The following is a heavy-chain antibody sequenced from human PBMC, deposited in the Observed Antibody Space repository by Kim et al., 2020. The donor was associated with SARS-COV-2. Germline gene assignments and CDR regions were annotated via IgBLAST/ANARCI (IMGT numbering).Heavy chain of an antibody. J-gene: IGHJ4*02. CDR3: ARGNYYDSSGYYY. CDR2: ISYDGSNK. CDR1: GFTFSSYA. D-gene: IGHD3-22*01. Sequence: GGSLRLSCAASGFTFSSYAMHWVRQAPGKGLEWVAVISYDGSNKYYADSVKGRFTISRDNSKNTLYLQMNSLRAEDTAVYYCARGNYYDSSGYYYWGQG. V-gene: IGHV3-30*04.